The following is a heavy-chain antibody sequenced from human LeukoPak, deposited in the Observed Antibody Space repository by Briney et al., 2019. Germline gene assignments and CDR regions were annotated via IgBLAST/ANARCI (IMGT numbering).Heavy chain of an antibody. CDR1: GFTFSSYT. J-gene: IGHJ1*01. CDR3: ARGNLLPYYDLEYFHH. CDR2: ISSSSSYI. D-gene: IGHD3-22*01. V-gene: IGHV3-21*01. Sequence: GGSLRLSCAASGFTFSSYTINWVRQAPGKGLEWVSSISSSSSYIYYADSVKGRFTISRDNARNSLYLQMNSLRAEDTAVYYCARGNLLPYYDLEYFHHWGQGTLVTVSS.